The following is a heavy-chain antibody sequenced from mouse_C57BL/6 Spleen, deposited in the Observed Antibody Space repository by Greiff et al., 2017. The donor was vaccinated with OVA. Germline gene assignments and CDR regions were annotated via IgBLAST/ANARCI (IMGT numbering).Heavy chain of an antibody. CDR3: ARSDGNSWFAY. Sequence: VKLMESGPELVKPGASVKISCKASGYAFSSSWMNWVKQRPGKGLEWIGRIYPGDGDTNYNGKFKGKATLTADKSSSTAYMQLSSLTSEDSAVYFCARSDGNSWFAYWGQGTLVTVSA. J-gene: IGHJ3*01. CDR1: GYAFSSSW. V-gene: IGHV1-82*01. D-gene: IGHD2-1*01. CDR2: IYPGDGDT.